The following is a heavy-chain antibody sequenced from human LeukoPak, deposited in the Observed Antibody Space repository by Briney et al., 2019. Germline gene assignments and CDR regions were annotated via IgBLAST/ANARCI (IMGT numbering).Heavy chain of an antibody. J-gene: IGHJ6*03. CDR3: ARSPLRYYYGSGRTLYYYYYYMDV. Sequence: ASVKVSCKASGYTFTSYYMHWVRQAPGQGLEWMGIINPSGGSTSYAQKFQGRVTMTRDMSTSTVYMELSSLKASDTAMYYCARSPLRYYYGSGRTLYYYYYYMDVWGKGTTVTIS. CDR2: INPSGGST. V-gene: IGHV1-46*01. CDR1: GYTFTSYY. D-gene: IGHD3-10*01.